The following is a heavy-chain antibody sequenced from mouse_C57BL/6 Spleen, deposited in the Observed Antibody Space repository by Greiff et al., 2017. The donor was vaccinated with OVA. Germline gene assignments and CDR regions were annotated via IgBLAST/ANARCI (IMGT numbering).Heavy chain of an antibody. Sequence: VQLQQPGAELVKPGASVKLSCKASGYTFTSYWMHWVKQRPGQGLEWIGMIHPNSGSTNYNEKFKSKATLTVDKSSSTAYMQLSSLTSEDSAVYYCAHDGSSLYWYFDVWGTGTTVTVSS. V-gene: IGHV1-64*01. CDR3: AHDGSSLYWYFDV. D-gene: IGHD1-1*01. CDR1: GYTFTSYW. J-gene: IGHJ1*03. CDR2: IHPNSGST.